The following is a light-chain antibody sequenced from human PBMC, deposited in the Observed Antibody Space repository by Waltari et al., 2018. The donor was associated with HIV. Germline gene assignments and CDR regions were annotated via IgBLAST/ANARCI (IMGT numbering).Light chain of an antibody. J-gene: IGLJ2*01. CDR1: KLGHKS. CDR3: QAWDRSTAI. Sequence: SYDLTQPPSLSVSPGQTASITCAGDKLGHKSAHWYQQKTGQSPVVVIYQDNKRPSEIPERFSGSNSGNTATLTISGTQAMDEADYYCQAWDRSTAIFGGGTKLTVL. CDR2: QDN. V-gene: IGLV3-1*01.